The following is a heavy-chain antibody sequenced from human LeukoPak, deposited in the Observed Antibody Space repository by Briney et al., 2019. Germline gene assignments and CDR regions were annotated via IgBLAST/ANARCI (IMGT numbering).Heavy chain of an antibody. D-gene: IGHD2-15*01. CDR3: AKEVGGYCSGGSCYTLAYFQH. CDR2: ISGSGGST. Sequence: GGSLRLFCAPSGYTFNSYAMSWVREARGKGLEWVSAISGSGGSTHYGDSVKGRFTISRDNSKNTLYLQMNSLRAEDTAVYYCAKEVGGYCSGGSCYTLAYFQHWGQGTLVTVPS. CDR1: GYTFNSYA. V-gene: IGHV3-23*01. J-gene: IGHJ1*01.